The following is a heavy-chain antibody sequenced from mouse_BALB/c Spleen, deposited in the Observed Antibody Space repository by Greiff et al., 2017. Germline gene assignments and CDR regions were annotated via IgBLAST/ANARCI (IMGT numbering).Heavy chain of an antibody. CDR3: ARKNPTYYRYDVEVGGYAMDY. CDR2: ILPGSGST. J-gene: IGHJ4*01. V-gene: IGHV1-9*01. D-gene: IGHD2-14*01. CDR1: GYTFSSYW. Sequence: QVQLQQSGAELMKPGASVKISCKATGYTFSSYWIEWVKQRPGHGLEWIGEILPGSGSTNYNEKFKGKATFTADTSSNTAYMQLSSLTSEDSAVYYCARKNPTYYRYDVEVGGYAMDYWGQGTSVTVSS.